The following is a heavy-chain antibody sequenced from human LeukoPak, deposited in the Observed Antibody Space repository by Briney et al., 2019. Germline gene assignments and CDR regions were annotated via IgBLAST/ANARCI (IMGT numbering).Heavy chain of an antibody. V-gene: IGHV3-53*01. Sequence: PGGSLRLSCAASGFTVSSNYMSWVRQAPGKGLEWVSVIYSGGSTYYADSVKGRFTISRDNSKNTLYLQMNSLRAEDTAVYYCARGILTGSWYSDYWGQGTLVTVSS. CDR1: GFTVSSNY. D-gene: IGHD3-9*01. J-gene: IGHJ4*02. CDR3: ARGILTGSWYSDY. CDR2: IYSGGST.